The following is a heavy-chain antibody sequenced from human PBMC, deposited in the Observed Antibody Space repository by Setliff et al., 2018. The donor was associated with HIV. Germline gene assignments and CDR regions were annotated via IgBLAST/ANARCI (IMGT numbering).Heavy chain of an antibody. CDR2: IYHNGNT. CDR1: GGPITSNTYF. Sequence: SETLSLTCSVSGGPITSNTYFWDWIRQAPGKGLEWIGSIYHNGNTYYNPSLKSRVSMSVDTSKRQFSLKLTSVTAGDSALYYCARRRGQKATGWYYFDFWGQGALGTVS. J-gene: IGHJ4*02. CDR3: ARRRGQKATGWYYFDF. V-gene: IGHV4-39*01. D-gene: IGHD6-19*01.